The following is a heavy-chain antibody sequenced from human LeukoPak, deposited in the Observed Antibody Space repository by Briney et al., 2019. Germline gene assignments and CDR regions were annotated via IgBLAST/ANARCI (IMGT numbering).Heavy chain of an antibody. Sequence: PGGSLRLSCAASGFTFDDYGMSWVRQAPVKGLEWVSGINWNGGSTGYADSVKGRFTISRDNAKNSLYLQMNSLRAEDTALYYCARSWYGDSIFDNWGQGTLVTVSS. V-gene: IGHV3-20*04. J-gene: IGHJ4*02. CDR3: ARSWYGDSIFDN. CDR1: GFTFDDYG. D-gene: IGHD4-17*01. CDR2: INWNGGST.